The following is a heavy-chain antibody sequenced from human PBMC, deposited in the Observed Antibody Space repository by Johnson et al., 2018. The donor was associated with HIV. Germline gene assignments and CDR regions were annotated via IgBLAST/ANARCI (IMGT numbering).Heavy chain of an antibody. CDR2: ISYDGSNK. V-gene: IGHV3-30*14. Sequence: QVQVVESGGGLVKPGGSLRLSCAASGFTFSSYAMHWVRQAPGKGLEWVAVISYDGSNKHYADSVKGRFTISRDNSKNTLYLQMNSLRAEDTAVYYCAREFPYCSGGSCLPAAFDIWGQGTMVTVSS. J-gene: IGHJ3*02. CDR3: AREFPYCSGGSCLPAAFDI. CDR1: GFTFSSYA. D-gene: IGHD2-15*01.